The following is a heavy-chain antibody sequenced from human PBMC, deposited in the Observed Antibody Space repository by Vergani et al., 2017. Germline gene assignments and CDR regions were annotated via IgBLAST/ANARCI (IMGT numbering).Heavy chain of an antibody. V-gene: IGHV5-51*03. Sequence: EVQLVQSGAEVKTPGESLKISCKGSGYSFTSYWIGWVRQMPGKGLEWMGIIYPGDSDTRYSPSFQGQVTISADKSISTAYLQWSSLKASDTAMYYCARIPSGITIFGVVRGSYYFDYWGQGTLVTVSS. D-gene: IGHD3-3*01. CDR2: IYPGDSDT. CDR1: GYSFTSYW. J-gene: IGHJ4*02. CDR3: ARIPSGITIFGVVRGSYYFDY.